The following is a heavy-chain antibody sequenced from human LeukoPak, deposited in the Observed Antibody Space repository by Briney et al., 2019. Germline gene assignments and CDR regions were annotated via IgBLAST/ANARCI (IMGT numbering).Heavy chain of an antibody. J-gene: IGHJ4*02. V-gene: IGHV1-2*02. CDR1: GFTFTGYY. Sequence: AASVKVSCKASGFTFTGYYIHWVRQAPGQGLEWMGWINPNSGGTNYAQKFQGRVTMTRDTSISTAYMELSRLRSDDTAVYYCARENYDILTGLDYWGQGTLVTVSS. D-gene: IGHD3-9*01. CDR2: INPNSGGT. CDR3: ARENYDILTGLDY.